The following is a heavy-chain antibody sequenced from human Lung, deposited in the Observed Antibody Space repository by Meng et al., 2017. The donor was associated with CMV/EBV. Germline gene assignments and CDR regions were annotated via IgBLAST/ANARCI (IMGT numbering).Heavy chain of an antibody. CDR1: GFTFSTYA. CDR2: ISYDGSKK. J-gene: IGHJ5*02. D-gene: IGHD5-18*01. Sequence: GGSLRLSCAASGFTFSTYAMHWVRQAPGKGLEWVAVISYDGSKKYYADSVKGRFTISRDNSKNTLYLQMNSLRAEDTAIYYCARDVTPYSYGSIVRNWFDPWGHGTXVTVSS. V-gene: IGHV3-30-3*01. CDR3: ARDVTPYSYGSIVRNWFDP.